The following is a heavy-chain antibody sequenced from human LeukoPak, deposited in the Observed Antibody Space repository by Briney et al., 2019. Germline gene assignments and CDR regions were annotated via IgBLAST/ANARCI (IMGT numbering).Heavy chain of an antibody. CDR1: GYTFTSYY. CDR3: ARDEDYYDSSGLYYSDY. D-gene: IGHD3-22*01. Sequence: ASVKVSCKASGYTFTSYYMHWVRQAPGQGLEWMGIINPSGGSTSYAQKFQGRVTMTRDTSTSTVYMELSSLRSEDTAVYYCARDEDYYDSSGLYYSDYWGQGTLVTVSS. J-gene: IGHJ4*02. V-gene: IGHV1-46*01. CDR2: INPSGGST.